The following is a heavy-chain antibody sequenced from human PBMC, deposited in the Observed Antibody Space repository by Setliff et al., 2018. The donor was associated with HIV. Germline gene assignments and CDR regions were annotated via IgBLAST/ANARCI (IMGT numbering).Heavy chain of an antibody. Sequence: GGSLRLSCAASRFDFNNYWMCWVRQAPGKGLEWVANIGQDGSEKNYVDSVKGRFTISRDNAKNSMDLQMDSLRAEDTAVYYCARDYVWGRRAFDIWGPGTMVTVSS. CDR2: IGQDGSEK. J-gene: IGHJ3*02. CDR1: RFDFNNYW. V-gene: IGHV3-7*01. D-gene: IGHD3-16*01. CDR3: ARDYVWGRRAFDI.